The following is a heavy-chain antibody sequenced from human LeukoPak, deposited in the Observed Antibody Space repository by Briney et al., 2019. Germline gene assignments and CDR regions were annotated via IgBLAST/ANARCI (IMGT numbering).Heavy chain of an antibody. Sequence: GGSLRLSCAASGFTFSSYSMNWVRQAPGKGLEWVSSISSSSSYIYYADSVKGRFTISRDNAKNSLYLQMNSLRAEDTAVYHCARDLYSSSSVRYDAFDIWGQGTMVTVSS. D-gene: IGHD6-6*01. CDR1: GFTFSSYS. CDR2: ISSSSSYI. V-gene: IGHV3-21*01. CDR3: ARDLYSSSSVRYDAFDI. J-gene: IGHJ3*02.